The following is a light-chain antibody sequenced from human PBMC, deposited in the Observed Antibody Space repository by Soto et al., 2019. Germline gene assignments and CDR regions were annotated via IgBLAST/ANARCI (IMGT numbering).Light chain of an antibody. CDR3: CSYAGIYTRYV. Sequence: QSALTQPRSVSGSPGQSVTISCTGTSSDVGGYNYVSWYQQHPGKAPKFMIYDVTKRPSGVPDRFSGSKSGSTASLTISGLQADDEADYYCCSYAGIYTRYVFGAGTKLTVL. J-gene: IGLJ1*01. CDR2: DVT. CDR1: SSDVGGYNY. V-gene: IGLV2-11*01.